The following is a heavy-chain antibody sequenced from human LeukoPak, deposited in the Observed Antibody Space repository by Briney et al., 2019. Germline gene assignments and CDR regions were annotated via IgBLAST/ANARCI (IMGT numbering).Heavy chain of an antibody. CDR2: ITSRNNDM. Sequence: PGGSLRLSCAASGFTFSAYTMNWVRQAPGKGLEWVSSITSRNNDMFYIDSVKGRFTISRDNAKNSLYLQMNSLRAEDTAVYYCARDNYGSGSYVDYWGQGSLVTVSS. CDR1: GFTFSAYT. CDR3: ARDNYGSGSYVDY. D-gene: IGHD3-10*01. J-gene: IGHJ4*02. V-gene: IGHV3-21*01.